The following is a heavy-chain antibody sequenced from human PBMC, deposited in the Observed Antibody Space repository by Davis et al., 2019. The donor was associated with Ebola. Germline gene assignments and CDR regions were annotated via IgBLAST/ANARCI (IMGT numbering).Heavy chain of an antibody. Sequence: MPSETLSLTCTVSGGSISSSSYYWGWIRQPPGKGLEWIGSIYYSGSTYYNPSLKSRVTISVDTSKNQFSLKLSSVTAADTAVYYCARRGDMDDFWSGYYLPPPGGMDVWGQGTTVTVSS. D-gene: IGHD3-3*01. J-gene: IGHJ6*02. CDR2: IYYSGST. V-gene: IGHV4-39*01. CDR3: ARRGDMDDFWSGYYLPPPGGMDV. CDR1: GGSISSSSYY.